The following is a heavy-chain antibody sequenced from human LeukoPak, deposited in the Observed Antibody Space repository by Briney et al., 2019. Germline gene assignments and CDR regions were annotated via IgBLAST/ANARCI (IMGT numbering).Heavy chain of an antibody. J-gene: IGHJ4*02. V-gene: IGHV3-49*04. CDR2: IRRKAYGGTT. CDR3: TRDFRGVDFWSGYVDY. Sequence: GGSLRLSCTASGFTFGDYAMSWVRQAPGKGLEWVGFIRRKAYGGTTEYAASVKGRFTISRDDSKSIAYLQMNSLKSEDTVVYYCTRDFRGVDFWSGYVDYWGQGTLVTVSS. D-gene: IGHD3-3*01. CDR1: GFTFGDYA.